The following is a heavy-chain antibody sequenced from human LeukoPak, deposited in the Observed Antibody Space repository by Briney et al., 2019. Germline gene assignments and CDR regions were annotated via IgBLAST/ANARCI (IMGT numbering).Heavy chain of an antibody. Sequence: GGSLRLSCAASGFTFSSYEMNWVRQAPGKGLEWVSYISSSGSTIYYADSVKGRFTISRDNAKNSLYLQMNSLRAEDTAVYYCARVSGGYYGSGQSAYWGQGTLVTVSS. CDR3: ARVSGGYYGSGQSAY. V-gene: IGHV3-48*03. J-gene: IGHJ1*01. D-gene: IGHD3-10*01. CDR2: ISSSGSTI. CDR1: GFTFSSYE.